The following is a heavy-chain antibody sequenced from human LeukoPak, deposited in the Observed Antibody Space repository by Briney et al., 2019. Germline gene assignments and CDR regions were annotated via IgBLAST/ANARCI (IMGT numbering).Heavy chain of an antibody. J-gene: IGHJ1*01. CDR3: ARGGNLEN. D-gene: IGHD1-14*01. V-gene: IGHV3-7*01. CDR2: INEDGGER. Sequence: GGSLRLSCAASGFTLSRYWMSWVRQAPGKGLEWVANINEDGGERHYVDTVKGRLTISRDNAKNSLYLQMNSLRAEDTAVYYCARGGNLENWGRGTLVTVSS. CDR1: GFTLSRYW.